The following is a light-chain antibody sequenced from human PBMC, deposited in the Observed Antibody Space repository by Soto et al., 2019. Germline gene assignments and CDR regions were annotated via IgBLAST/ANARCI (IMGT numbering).Light chain of an antibody. J-gene: IGKJ1*01. CDR3: QQYASSPRT. V-gene: IGKV3-20*01. CDR2: DAS. CDR1: HSVSSY. Sequence: DIVLTQSPDTLSLSPGERATLSCRASHSVSSYLAWYQQKPGQAPRLLIYDASSRATGIPDRFSGSGSGTDFTLTISRLEPEDFAVYYCQQYASSPRTFGQGTKVDIK.